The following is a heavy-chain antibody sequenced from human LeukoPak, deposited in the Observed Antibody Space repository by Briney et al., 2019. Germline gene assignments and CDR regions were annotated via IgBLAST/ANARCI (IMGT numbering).Heavy chain of an antibody. CDR3: VRVPLHPTISHFDH. J-gene: IGHJ4*02. CDR1: GFAVSSNY. CDR2: LYTSGST. Sequence: PGGSLRLSCAASGFAVSSNYMSWVRQAPGKGREWVSVLYTSGSTYYADSVKGRFTISRHNSNNTLYLQMNSVRAEDTAVYYCVRVPLHPTISHFDHWGQGILVTVSS. V-gene: IGHV3-53*04. D-gene: IGHD3-3*01.